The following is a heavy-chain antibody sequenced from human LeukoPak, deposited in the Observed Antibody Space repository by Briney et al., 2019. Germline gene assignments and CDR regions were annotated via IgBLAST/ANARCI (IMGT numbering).Heavy chain of an antibody. Sequence: SETLSLTCTVSGGSISGYYWSWIRQPPGKGLEWIGFIYHSGSTKYNPSLKSRVTISVDTSKNQFSLKLTSVTAADTAVYYCARYAYGGYNFDYWGQGTLVTVSS. J-gene: IGHJ4*02. CDR2: IYHSGST. CDR1: GGSISGYY. V-gene: IGHV4-59*08. D-gene: IGHD5-12*01. CDR3: ARYAYGGYNFDY.